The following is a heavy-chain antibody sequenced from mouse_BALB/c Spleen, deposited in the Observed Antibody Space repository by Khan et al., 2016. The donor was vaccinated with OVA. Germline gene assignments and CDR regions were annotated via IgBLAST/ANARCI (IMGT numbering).Heavy chain of an antibody. Sequence: QVQLQQSGAELARPGASVKLSCKASGYTFSDYYINWVKQRTGQGLEWIGEIYPGSGDTYYTEKFKGKATLTADKSSSTAYMQLSSLTSEASAVYFCARRNYFGYTFAYWGQGTLVTVSA. CDR1: GYTFSDYY. J-gene: IGHJ3*01. CDR2: IYPGSGDT. CDR3: ARRNYFGYTFAY. D-gene: IGHD1-2*01. V-gene: IGHV1-77*01.